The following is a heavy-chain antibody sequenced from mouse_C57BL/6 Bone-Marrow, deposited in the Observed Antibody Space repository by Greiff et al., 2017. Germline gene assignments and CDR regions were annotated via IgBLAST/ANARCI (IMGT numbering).Heavy chain of an antibody. CDR3: TTRYYYE. CDR1: GFNIKDDY. D-gene: IGHD1-1*01. Sequence: EVKLVESGAELVRPGASVKLSCTASGFNIKDDYMHWVKQRPEQGLEWIGWIDPDNGDTEYASKFQGKATITADTSSNTAYLQLSSLTSEDTAVYYCTTRYYYEWGQGTLVTVSA. CDR2: IDPDNGDT. V-gene: IGHV14-4*01. J-gene: IGHJ3*02.